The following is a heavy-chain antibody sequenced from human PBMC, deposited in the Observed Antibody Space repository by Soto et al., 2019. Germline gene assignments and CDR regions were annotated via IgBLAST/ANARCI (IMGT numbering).Heavy chain of an antibody. CDR3: ARGSGQEDYFDY. CDR1: GFSLSTSGMR. CDR2: IDWDDDK. Sequence: GSGPTLVNPTQTLTLTCTFSGFSLSTSGMRVSWIRQPPGKALEWLARIDWDDDKFYSTSLKTRLTISKDTSKNQVVLTMTNMDPVDTATYYCARGSGQEDYFDYWGQGTLVTVS. D-gene: IGHD2-15*01. V-gene: IGHV2-70*04. J-gene: IGHJ4*02.